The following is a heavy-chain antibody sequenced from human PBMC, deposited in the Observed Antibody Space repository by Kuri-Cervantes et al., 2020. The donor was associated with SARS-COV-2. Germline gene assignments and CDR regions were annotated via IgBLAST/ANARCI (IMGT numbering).Heavy chain of an antibody. Sequence: SLNISCAASGFTFSDYYMSWIRQAPGKGLEWVSYIGSSGSTIYYADSVKGRFTISRDNAKNSLYLQMNSLRAEDTAVYYCARDLRLGKSLDYWGQGNLVTVSS. V-gene: IGHV3-11*04. D-gene: IGHD7-27*01. CDR2: IGSSGSTI. J-gene: IGHJ4*02. CDR3: ARDLRLGKSLDY. CDR1: GFTFSDYY.